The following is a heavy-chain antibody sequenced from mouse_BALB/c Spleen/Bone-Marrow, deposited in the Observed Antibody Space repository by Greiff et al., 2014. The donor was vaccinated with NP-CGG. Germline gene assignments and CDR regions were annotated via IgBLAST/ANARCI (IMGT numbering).Heavy chain of an antibody. CDR2: INPGSGST. V-gene: IGHV1-54*01. J-gene: IGHJ2*01. Sequence: QLQQPGAELVRPGTSVKVSCKASGYAFTDYLMEWLKQRPGQGLEWIGVINPGSGSTNYNEKFKDKATLTADTSSNTAYMQLSSLTSDDSAVYFCARYDGYLDYWGQGTTLTVSS. CDR1: GYAFTDYL. D-gene: IGHD2-3*01. CDR3: ARYDGYLDY.